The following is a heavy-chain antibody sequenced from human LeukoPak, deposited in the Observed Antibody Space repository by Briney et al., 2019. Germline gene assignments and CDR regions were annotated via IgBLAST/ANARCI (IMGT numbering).Heavy chain of an antibody. Sequence: GGSLRLSCAASGFTFSSYAMSWVRQALGKRLEWVSAISGSGGSTYYADGVKSRFTIYRDNSKNTLYLQMKSLRAEDTAVYYCAKQITIFGVVGYMDVWGKGTTVTVSS. CDR1: GFTFSSYA. D-gene: IGHD3-3*01. CDR2: ISGSGGST. V-gene: IGHV3-23*01. J-gene: IGHJ6*03. CDR3: AKQITIFGVVGYMDV.